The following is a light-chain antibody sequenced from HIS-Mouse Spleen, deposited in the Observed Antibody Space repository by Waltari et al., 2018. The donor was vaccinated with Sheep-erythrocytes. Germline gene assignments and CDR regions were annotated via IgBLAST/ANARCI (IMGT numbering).Light chain of an antibody. CDR1: SLRSYY. CDR3: NSRDSSGNHLGVV. CDR2: GKN. V-gene: IGLV3-19*01. J-gene: IGLJ2*01. Sequence: SSELTQDPAVSVALGQTVRTTCQGVSLRSYYASWFRQKPGQAPVLVIYGKNNRPSGIPDRFSGSSSGNTASLTITGAQAEDEADFYCNSRDSSGNHLGVVFGGGTKLTVL.